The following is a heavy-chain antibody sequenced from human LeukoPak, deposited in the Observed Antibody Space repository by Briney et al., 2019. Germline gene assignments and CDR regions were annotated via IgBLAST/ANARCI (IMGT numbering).Heavy chain of an antibody. D-gene: IGHD1-26*01. V-gene: IGHV3-33*01. CDR2: IWYDGSNK. J-gene: IGHJ4*02. CDR1: GXTFSTYD. CDR3: ARQRGSYYLDY. Sequence: PGGSLRLSCAASGXTFSTYDMYWVRQAPGKGLEWVFVIWYDGSNKYYVVSVKGRFTISRDNSTNTLYLQMNSLRADDTAVYYCARQRGSYYLDYWGQGTLVTVSS.